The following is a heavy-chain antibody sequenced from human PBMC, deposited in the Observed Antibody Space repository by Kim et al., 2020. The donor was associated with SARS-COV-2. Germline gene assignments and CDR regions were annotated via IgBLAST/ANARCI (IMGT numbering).Heavy chain of an antibody. CDR1: GFTFSSYS. CDR3: ARDKAREGYFDL. V-gene: IGHV3-21*01. J-gene: IGHJ2*01. CDR2: ISSSSSYI. Sequence: GGSLRLSCAASGFTFSSYSMNWVRQAPGKGLEWVSSISSSSSYIYYADSVKGRFTISRDNAKNSLYLQMNSLRAEDTAVYYCARDKAREGYFDLWGRGTLVTVSS.